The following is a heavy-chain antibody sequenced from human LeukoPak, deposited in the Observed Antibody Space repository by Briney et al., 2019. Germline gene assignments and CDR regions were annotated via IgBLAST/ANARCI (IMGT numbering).Heavy chain of an antibody. CDR3: ARHRAIAAAGSNYYYMDV. V-gene: IGHV5-51*01. Sequence: GESLKISCKGSGYSFTSYWIGWVRQMPGKGLEWMGIIYPGDSDTRYSPSFQGQVTISADKSISTAYLQWSSLKAPDTAMYYSARHRAIAAAGSNYYYMDVWGKGPTVTVSS. CDR2: IYPGDSDT. J-gene: IGHJ6*03. D-gene: IGHD6-13*01. CDR1: GYSFTSYW.